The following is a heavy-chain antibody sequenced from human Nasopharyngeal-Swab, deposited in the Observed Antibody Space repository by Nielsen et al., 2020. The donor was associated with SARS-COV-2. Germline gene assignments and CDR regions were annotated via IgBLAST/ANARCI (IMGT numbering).Heavy chain of an antibody. V-gene: IGHV5-51*01. D-gene: IGHD3-10*01. CDR2: IYPGDSDT. J-gene: IGHJ6*02. CDR3: ARTTVQGVISYYYYGMDV. Sequence: VRQMPGKGLEWMGIIYPGDSDTRYSPSFQGQVTISADKSISTAYLQWSSLKASDTAMYYCARTTVQGVISYYYYGMDVWGQGTTVTVSS.